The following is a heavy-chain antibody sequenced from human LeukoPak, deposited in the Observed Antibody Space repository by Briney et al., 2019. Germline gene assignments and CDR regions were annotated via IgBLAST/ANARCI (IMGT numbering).Heavy chain of an antibody. J-gene: IGHJ4*02. CDR1: GGSISSYH. CDR2: IYYSGST. CDR3: ARAVSGRFDY. Sequence: SETLSLTCTVSGGSISSYHWGWIRQPPGKGLEWTGYIYYSGSTNYNPSLNSRVTISVDTSKNQFSLRLSSVTAADAAIYYCARAVSGRFDYWGQGTLVTVSS. V-gene: IGHV4-59*08. D-gene: IGHD6-19*01.